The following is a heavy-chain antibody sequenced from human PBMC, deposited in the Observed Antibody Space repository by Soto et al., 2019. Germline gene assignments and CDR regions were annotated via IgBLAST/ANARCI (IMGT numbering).Heavy chain of an antibody. J-gene: IGHJ5*02. D-gene: IGHD3-22*01. Sequence: SVKVSCKASGGTFSSYAISWVRQAPGQGLEWMGGIIPIFGTANYAQKFQGRVTITADESTSTAYMELSSLRSEDTAVYYCVRDRPDYYDSSALGVWFDPWGQGTLVTVSS. CDR3: VRDRPDYYDSSALGVWFDP. V-gene: IGHV1-69*13. CDR2: IIPIFGTA. CDR1: GGTFSSYA.